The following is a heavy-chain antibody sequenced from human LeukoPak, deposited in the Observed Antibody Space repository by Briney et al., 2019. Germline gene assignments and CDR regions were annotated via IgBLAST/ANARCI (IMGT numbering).Heavy chain of an antibody. V-gene: IGHV3-48*03. CDR1: GFTFSTYH. D-gene: IGHD1-26*01. Sequence: GGSLRLSCSVSGFTFSTYHMNWVRQAPGKGLEWVSFISNTGTTIYYADSVRGRFTISRDNAKNSLFLQMNSLRAEDTAVYYCAKLSWREVLSDDFDYWGQGTLVTVSS. J-gene: IGHJ4*02. CDR2: ISNTGTTI. CDR3: AKLSWREVLSDDFDY.